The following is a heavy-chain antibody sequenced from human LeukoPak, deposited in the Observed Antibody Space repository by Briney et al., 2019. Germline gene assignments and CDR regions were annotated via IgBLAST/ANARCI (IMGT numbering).Heavy chain of an antibody. CDR3: TRALGSDY. D-gene: IGHD1-26*01. Sequence: ASVKVSCKASGYTFTDYYMNWVRQAPGQGLEWMGWINPNSGGTNYAQKFEGRVTMTRDTSITTAYMELSSRRSDDTAMYYCTRALGSDYWGQGTLVTGSS. V-gene: IGHV1-2*02. J-gene: IGHJ4*02. CDR2: INPNSGGT. CDR1: GYTFTDYY.